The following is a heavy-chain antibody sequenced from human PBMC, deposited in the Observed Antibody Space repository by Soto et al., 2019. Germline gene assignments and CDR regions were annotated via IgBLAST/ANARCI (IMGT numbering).Heavy chain of an antibody. D-gene: IGHD5-18*01. J-gene: IGHJ6*02. Sequence: QVQLVESGGGLVTPGGSLRLSCAASGFTFSDYYMSWIRQARGKGLEWVSYISSSSSYTNYADSVKGRFTISRDNAKNSLYLQMNSLIAEDTAVYYCAREGGYPTFRMDVWGQGTTVTVSS. CDR3: AREGGYPTFRMDV. CDR1: GFTFSDYY. CDR2: ISSSSSYT. V-gene: IGHV3-11*05.